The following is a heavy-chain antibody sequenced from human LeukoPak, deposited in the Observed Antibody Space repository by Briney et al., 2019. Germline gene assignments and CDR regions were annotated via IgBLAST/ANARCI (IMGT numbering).Heavy chain of an antibody. CDR1: GFTFSSFE. CDR3: ARADYGSTYYFDY. V-gene: IGHV3-48*03. J-gene: IGHJ4*02. CDR2: ISSSGSTI. D-gene: IGHD3-10*01. Sequence: GGSLRLSCAASGFTFSSFEMNWVRQAPGKGLEWVSYISSSGSTIYYADSVKGRFTISRDNAKNSLYLQMNSLRAEDTAVYYCARADYGSTYYFDYWGQGTLVTVSS.